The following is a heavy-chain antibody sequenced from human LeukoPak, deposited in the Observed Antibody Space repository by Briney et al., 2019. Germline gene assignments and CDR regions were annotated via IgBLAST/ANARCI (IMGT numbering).Heavy chain of an antibody. CDR1: GYTFTGYY. CDR3: ARTIGGVVVAANDY. V-gene: IGHV1-2*02. J-gene: IGHJ4*02. Sequence: ASVKVSCKASGYTFTGYYMHWVRQAPGQGLEWMGWINPNSGGTNYAQKFQGRVTMTRDTSISTAYMELSSLRSDDTAVYYCARTIGGVVVAANDYWGQGTLVTVSS. CDR2: INPNSGGT. D-gene: IGHD2-15*01.